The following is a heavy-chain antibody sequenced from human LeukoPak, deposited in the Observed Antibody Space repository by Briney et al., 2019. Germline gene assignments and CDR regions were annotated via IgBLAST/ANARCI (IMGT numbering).Heavy chain of an antibody. Sequence: GGSLRLSCAASGFTFSSYGMHWVRQAPGKGLEWVAFIRYDGSNKYYADSVKGRFTISRDNSKNTLYLQMNSLRPEDTAVYYCASSIGTTEDYFDYWGQGTLVTVSS. V-gene: IGHV3-30*02. J-gene: IGHJ4*02. CDR2: IRYDGSNK. CDR1: GFTFSSYG. CDR3: ASSIGTTEDYFDY. D-gene: IGHD1-1*01.